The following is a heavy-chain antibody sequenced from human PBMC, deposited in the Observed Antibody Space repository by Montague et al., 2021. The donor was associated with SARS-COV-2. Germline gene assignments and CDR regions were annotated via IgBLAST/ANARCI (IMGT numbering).Heavy chain of an antibody. V-gene: IGHV4-59*08. CDR1: GGSISTYY. Sequence: SETLSLTCTVSGGSISTYYWSWIRQPPGKGLEWIGYIYYSGSTNYNPSLKSRVTISVDTSKDQFSLKLSSVTAADTAVYYCARRWPFVVVTAIHDTFDIWGQGTMVTVSS. CDR2: IYYSGST. D-gene: IGHD2-21*02. J-gene: IGHJ3*02. CDR3: ARRWPFVVVTAIHDTFDI.